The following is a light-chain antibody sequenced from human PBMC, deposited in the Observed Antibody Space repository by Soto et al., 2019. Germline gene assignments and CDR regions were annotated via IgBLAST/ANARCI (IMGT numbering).Light chain of an antibody. J-gene: IGLJ2*01. V-gene: IGLV2-8*01. CDR1: SSDVGGYKF. CDR2: EVD. CDR3: SSYEGSNNLL. Sequence: QSVLTQPPSASGSPGQSVTISCTGTSSDVGGYKFVSWYQQHPGKVPKLIIYEVDKRPSGVPDRFSGSKSGNTASLTVSGLQAEDEAGYYCSSYEGSNNLLFGGGTKVTVL.